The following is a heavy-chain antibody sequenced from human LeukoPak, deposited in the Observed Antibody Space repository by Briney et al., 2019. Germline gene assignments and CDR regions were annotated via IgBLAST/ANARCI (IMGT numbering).Heavy chain of an antibody. CDR1: GYTFTSYG. CDR2: ISAYNGNT. J-gene: IGHJ4*02. D-gene: IGHD2-2*01. CDR3: ARDSVYCSSTSCYYY. Sequence: GASVKVSCKASGYTFTSYGISWVRQAPGQGLEWMGWISAYNGNTNYAQKPQGRVTMTTDTSTSTAYMELRSLRSDGTAVYYCARDSVYCSSTSCYYYWGQGTLVTVSS. V-gene: IGHV1-18*01.